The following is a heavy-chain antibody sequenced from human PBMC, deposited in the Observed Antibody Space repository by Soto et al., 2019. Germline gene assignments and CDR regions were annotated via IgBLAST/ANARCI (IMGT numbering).Heavy chain of an antibody. CDR2: IIPIFGTA. Sequence: GASVKVSCKASGGTFSSYAISWVRQAPGQGLEWMGGIIPIFGTANYAQKFQGRVTITADESTSTAYMELSSLRSEDTAVYYCARELRFLEWTRYYYYGMDVWGQGTTVTVSS. J-gene: IGHJ6*02. CDR1: GGTFSSYA. CDR3: ARELRFLEWTRYYYYGMDV. V-gene: IGHV1-69*13. D-gene: IGHD3-3*01.